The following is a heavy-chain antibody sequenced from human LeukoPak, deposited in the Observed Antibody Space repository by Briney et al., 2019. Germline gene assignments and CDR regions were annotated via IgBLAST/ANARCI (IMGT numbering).Heavy chain of an antibody. J-gene: IGHJ4*02. CDR3: ARDLYNSASK. CDR1: EFTFSSSW. Sequence: PGGSLRLSCAASEFTFSSSWMTWVRQAPGKGLEWVANIKQDGGEKYYVDSVKGRFTISRDNAKNSLYLQMNSLRAEDTAVYYCARDLYNSASKWGQGTLVTVSS. V-gene: IGHV3-7*03. D-gene: IGHD6-25*01. CDR2: IKQDGGEK.